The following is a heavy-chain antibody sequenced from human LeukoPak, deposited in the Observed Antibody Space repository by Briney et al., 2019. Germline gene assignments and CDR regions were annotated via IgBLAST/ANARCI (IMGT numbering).Heavy chain of an antibody. CDR2: INPNSGGT. Sequence: ASVKVSCKASGYTFTGYYMHWVRQAPGQGLEWMGWINPNSGGTNYAQTFQGRVTMTRDTSISTAYMELSKLRSDDTAVYYCARDQDIVVVVAATPLYYYYGMDVWGQGTTVTVSS. CDR3: ARDQDIVVVVAATPLYYYYGMDV. J-gene: IGHJ6*02. V-gene: IGHV1-2*02. D-gene: IGHD2-15*01. CDR1: GYTFTGYY.